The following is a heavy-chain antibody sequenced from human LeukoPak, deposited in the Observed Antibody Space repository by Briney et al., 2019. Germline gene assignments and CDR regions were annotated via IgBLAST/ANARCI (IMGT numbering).Heavy chain of an antibody. D-gene: IGHD2/OR15-2a*01. CDR2: INSDGSTT. J-gene: IGHJ4*02. CDR3: ARAQYYTGY. CDR1: GFTFSSYW. Sequence: GGSLRLSCEASGFTFSSYWMHWVRQVPGKGLVWVSRINSDGSTTTYADSVKGRFTISRDNAKNTLYLQMNSLRAEDTAVYYCARAQYYTGYWGQGTLVTVSS. V-gene: IGHV3-74*01.